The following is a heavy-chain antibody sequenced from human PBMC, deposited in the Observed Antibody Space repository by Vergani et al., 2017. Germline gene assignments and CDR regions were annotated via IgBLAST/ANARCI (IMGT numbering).Heavy chain of an antibody. V-gene: IGHV3-30*02. D-gene: IGHD3-22*01. CDR2: IRFDGNK. Sequence: QVQLVESGGGVVQPGGSLRLSCAASGFTFSSYDMHWVRQAPGKGLEWVAFIRFDGNKYYADSVKGRFTISRDNSKNTLDLQMNSLRAEDTAVYYCANLPDYYYDSSGYYPVSDYWCQGTLVTVSS. CDR3: ANLPDYYYDSSGYYPVSDY. CDR1: GFTFSSYD. J-gene: IGHJ4*02.